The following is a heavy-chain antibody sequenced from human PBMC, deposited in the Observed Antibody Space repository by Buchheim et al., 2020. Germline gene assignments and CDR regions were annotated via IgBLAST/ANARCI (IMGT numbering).Heavy chain of an antibody. D-gene: IGHD2-2*01. CDR3: VRRSGAAAPIAY. Sequence: EVQLMQSGAEVKKAGESLKISCQGSGYTFITHWIGWVRQMPGKGLEWMGIIYPGDSDTRYSPSFEGQVTISVDKSISTAYVQWSSLKASDTAMYYCVRRSGAAAPIAYWGQGTL. CDR2: IYPGDSDT. J-gene: IGHJ4*02. CDR1: GYTFITHW. V-gene: IGHV5-51*01.